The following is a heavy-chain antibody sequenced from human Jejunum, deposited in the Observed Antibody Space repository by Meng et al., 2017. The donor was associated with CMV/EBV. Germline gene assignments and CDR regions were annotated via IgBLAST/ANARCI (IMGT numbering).Heavy chain of an antibody. CDR1: GFRFSNYV. D-gene: IGHD1-14*01. CDR2: ISGSGGDI. V-gene: IGHV3-23*01. Sequence: CAASGFRFSNYVLSWVRQAPGKGPEWVSTISGSGGDIFYADSVKGRFTISRDNSKNTLFLQMHSLRAEDTAVYYCAKGTGVDYWGQGTLVTVSS. CDR3: AKGTGVDY. J-gene: IGHJ4*02.